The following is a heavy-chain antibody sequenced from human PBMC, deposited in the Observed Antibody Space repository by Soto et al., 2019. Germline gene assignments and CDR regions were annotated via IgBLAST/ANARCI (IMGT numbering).Heavy chain of an antibody. CDR2: INTGNGDT. D-gene: IGHD2-2*01. CDR3: ASSAGYCSSSSCNPPLDY. J-gene: IGHJ4*02. V-gene: IGHV1-3*04. Sequence: QVQLVQSGAEVKKPGASVNVSCKASGYTFTSYAMHWVRQAPGQRLEWMGWINTGNGDTKYSQKFQGRVTITRDTSASTAYMELSSLRSEDTAVYYCASSAGYCSSSSCNPPLDYWGQGTLVTVSS. CDR1: GYTFTSYA.